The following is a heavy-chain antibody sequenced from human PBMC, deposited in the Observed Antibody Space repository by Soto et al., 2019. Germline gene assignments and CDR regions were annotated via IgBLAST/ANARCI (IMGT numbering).Heavy chain of an antibody. CDR2: INPSGGST. J-gene: IGHJ6*02. Sequence: ASVKVSCKASGYTFTSYYMHWVRQAPGQGLEWMGIINPSGGSTSYAQKFQGRVTMTRDTSTSTVYMELSSLRSEDTAVYYCASDQMTTVTTWSMDVWGQGTTVTVSS. CDR3: ASDQMTTVTTWSMDV. D-gene: IGHD4-4*01. V-gene: IGHV1-46*01. CDR1: GYTFTSYY.